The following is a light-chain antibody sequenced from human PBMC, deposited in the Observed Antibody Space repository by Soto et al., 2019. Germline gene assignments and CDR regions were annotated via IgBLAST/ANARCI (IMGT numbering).Light chain of an antibody. V-gene: IGLV2-11*01. CDR3: CSYAGKYTFL. J-gene: IGLJ2*01. CDR2: DVT. Sequence: QSALTQPRSVSGSPGQSVTISCTGTSSDVGGYTYVSWYQQNAGKPPKLMIYDVTKRPSGVPDRFSGSKCGNTASLTISGLQAEDESDYYCCSYAGKYTFLFGAGTKLTVL. CDR1: SSDVGGYTY.